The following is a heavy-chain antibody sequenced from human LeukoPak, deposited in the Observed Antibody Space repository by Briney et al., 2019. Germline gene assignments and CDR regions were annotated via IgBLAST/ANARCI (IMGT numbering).Heavy chain of an antibody. V-gene: IGHV3-66*01. CDR2: IYSGGST. CDR1: GSTVSSNY. Sequence: GGSLRLSCAASGSTVSSNYMSWVRQAPGKGLEWVSVIYSGGSTYYADSVKGRFTISRDNSKNTLYLQMNSLRAEDTAVYYCARVGYYGSGSYYTRLNWFDPWGQGTLVTVSS. CDR3: ARVGYYGSGSYYTRLNWFDP. J-gene: IGHJ5*02. D-gene: IGHD3-10*01.